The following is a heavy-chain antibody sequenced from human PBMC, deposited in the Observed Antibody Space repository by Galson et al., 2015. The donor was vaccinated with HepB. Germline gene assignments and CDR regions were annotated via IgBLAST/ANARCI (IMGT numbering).Heavy chain of an antibody. V-gene: IGHV3-30*18. CDR2: ISYDGSNK. D-gene: IGHD3-16*02. J-gene: IGHJ5*02. Sequence: SLRLSCAASGFTFSSYGMHWVRQAPGKGLEWVAVISYDGSNKYYADSVKGRFTISRDNSKNTLYLQMNSLRAEDTAVYYCAKGGGLSGFDPWGQGTLVTVSS. CDR3: AKGGGLSGFDP. CDR1: GFTFSSYG.